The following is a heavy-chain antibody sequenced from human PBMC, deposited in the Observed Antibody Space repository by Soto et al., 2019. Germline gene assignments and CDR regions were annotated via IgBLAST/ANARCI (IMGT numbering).Heavy chain of an antibody. CDR2: INHSGIT. CDR3: ARGRLEWLLLGYGVDV. J-gene: IGHJ6*02. D-gene: IGHD3-3*01. Sequence: QVQVQQWGAGLLKPSETLSLTCAVYGGSFSDYYGTWIRQSPGKGLEWIGEINHSGITYYNPSLKSRVTISLDTSKNQFSLKLRYVTAADTAVYYCARGRLEWLLLGYGVDVWGQGTTVTVSS. V-gene: IGHV4-34*01. CDR1: GGSFSDYY.